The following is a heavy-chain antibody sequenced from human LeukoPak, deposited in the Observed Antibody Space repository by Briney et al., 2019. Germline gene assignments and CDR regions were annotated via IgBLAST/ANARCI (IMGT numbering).Heavy chain of an antibody. J-gene: IGHJ3*02. V-gene: IGHV3-30-3*01. CDR1: GFTFSSYA. CDR3: ARERLGSSPVDI. D-gene: IGHD3-16*01. CDR2: ISYDGSNK. Sequence: PGRSLRLSCAASGFTFSSYAMHWVRQAPGKGREGVADISYDGSNKYYADSVKGRFTISRDNSKNTLYLQMNSLRAEDTAVYYCARERLGSSPVDIWGQGTMVTVSS.